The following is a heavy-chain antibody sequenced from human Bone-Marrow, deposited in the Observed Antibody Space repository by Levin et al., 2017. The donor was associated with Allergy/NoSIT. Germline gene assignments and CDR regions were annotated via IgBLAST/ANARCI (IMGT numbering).Heavy chain of an antibody. Sequence: ASVKVSCKASGYTFTSYGISWVRQAPGQGLEWMGWISAYNGNTNYAQKLQGRVTMTTDTSTSTAYMELRSLRSDDTAVYYCARVFVRAYGSGSSTVDYWGQGTLVTVSS. D-gene: IGHD3-10*01. J-gene: IGHJ4*02. CDR3: ARVFVRAYGSGSSTVDY. CDR1: GYTFTSYG. V-gene: IGHV1-18*01. CDR2: ISAYNGNT.